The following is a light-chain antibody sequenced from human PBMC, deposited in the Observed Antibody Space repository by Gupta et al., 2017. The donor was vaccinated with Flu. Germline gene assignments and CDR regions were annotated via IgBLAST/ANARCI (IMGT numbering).Light chain of an antibody. CDR1: QDIGTA. Sequence: DTQMHPSPSSLSASVGDRVTITCRASQDIGTALDWYQQKPGKAPKGLMDGSSRLQSGVPSRFSGSGSGTEFTLTISSLQPEDFATYYCLQRKAYPLTFGEGTKVEIK. J-gene: IGKJ4*01. V-gene: IGKV1-17*01. CDR2: GSS. CDR3: LQRKAYPLT.